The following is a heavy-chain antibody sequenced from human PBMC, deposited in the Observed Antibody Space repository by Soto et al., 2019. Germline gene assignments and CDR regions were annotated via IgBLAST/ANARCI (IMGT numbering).Heavy chain of an antibody. Sequence: SETLSLTCTVSGGSISSSSYYWGWIRQPPGKGLEWIGSIYYSGSTYYNPSLKSRVTISVDTSKNQFSLKLSSVTAADTAVYYCARPGYCSGGSCYGDAFDIWGQGTMVTVS. CDR2: IYYSGST. J-gene: IGHJ3*02. CDR3: ARPGYCSGGSCYGDAFDI. D-gene: IGHD2-15*01. CDR1: GGSISSSSYY. V-gene: IGHV4-39*01.